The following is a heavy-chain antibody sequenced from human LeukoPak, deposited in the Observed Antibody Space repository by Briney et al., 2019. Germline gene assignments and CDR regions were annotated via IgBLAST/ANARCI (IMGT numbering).Heavy chain of an antibody. CDR3: TTDRVTTDEDI. CDR1: GVTLSDAW. D-gene: IGHD3-22*01. J-gene: IGHJ3*02. V-gene: IGHV3-15*01. Sequence: GGSLRLSCAASGVTLSDAWMSWVRQAPGKGLEWVGRIKSKTDGGTTDYAAPVKGRFTISRDDSKNTLYLQMNSLKTEDTAVYYCTTDRVTTDEDIWGQGTMVTVSS. CDR2: IKSKTDGGTT.